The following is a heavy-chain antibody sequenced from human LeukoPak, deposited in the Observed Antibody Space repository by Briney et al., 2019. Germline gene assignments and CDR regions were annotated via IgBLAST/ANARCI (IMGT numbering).Heavy chain of an antibody. V-gene: IGHV3-7*01. Sequence: PGGSLRLSCAASGFTFSSYWMSWVRQAPGKGLEWVANIKQDGSGKYYVDSVKGRFTISRDNAKNSLYLQMNSLRAEDTAVYYCARESGGALAYDAFDIWGQGTMVTVSS. D-gene: IGHD2-8*02. CDR2: IKQDGSGK. CDR1: GFTFSSYW. J-gene: IGHJ3*02. CDR3: ARESGGALAYDAFDI.